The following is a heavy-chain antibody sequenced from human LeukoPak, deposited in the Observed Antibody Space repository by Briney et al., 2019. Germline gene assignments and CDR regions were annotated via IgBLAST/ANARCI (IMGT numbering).Heavy chain of an antibody. CDR2: INPGSGAT. CDR3: ARSPDYSRFDY. CDR1: GYTFTGYY. Sequence: AASVKVSCKASGYTFTGYYIHWVRQAPGQGLEWMGWINPGSGATIYAQKFQGRVTVTRYTSINIAYMELRSLTSDDTAVYYCARSPDYSRFDYWGQGALVTVSS. V-gene: IGHV1-2*02. J-gene: IGHJ4*02. D-gene: IGHD4-11*01.